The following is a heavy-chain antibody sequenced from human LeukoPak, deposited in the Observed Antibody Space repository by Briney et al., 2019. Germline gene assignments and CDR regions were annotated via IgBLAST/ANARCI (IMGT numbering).Heavy chain of an antibody. Sequence: GGSLRLSCAASGFTFSSYGMHWVRQAPGKGLEWVAFIRYDGSNKYYADSVKGRFTISRDNSKDTLYLQMNSLRAEDTAVYYCARDRDGYCSGGSCYTGFDYWGQGTLVTVSS. J-gene: IGHJ4*02. CDR1: GFTFSSYG. D-gene: IGHD2-15*01. CDR2: IRYDGSNK. V-gene: IGHV3-30*02. CDR3: ARDRDGYCSGGSCYTGFDY.